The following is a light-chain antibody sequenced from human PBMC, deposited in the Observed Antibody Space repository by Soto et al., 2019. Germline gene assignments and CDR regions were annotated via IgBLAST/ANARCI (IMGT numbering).Light chain of an antibody. CDR1: SSDVGGYNY. V-gene: IGLV2-14*01. J-gene: IGLJ1*01. Sequence: QSVLTQPASVSGSPGQSITISCTGTSSDVGGYNYVSWYQQHPGKAPKLMIYEVSNRPSGVSNRFSGSKSGNTDSLTISGLQAEDEADYYCSSYTSSSTPYVFGTGNKVTVL. CDR2: EVS. CDR3: SSYTSSSTPYV.